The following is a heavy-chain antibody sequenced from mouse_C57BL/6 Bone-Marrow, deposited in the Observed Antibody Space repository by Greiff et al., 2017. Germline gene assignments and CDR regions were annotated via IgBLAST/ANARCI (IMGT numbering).Heavy chain of an antibody. CDR1: GYAFTNYL. CDR2: INPGSGGT. J-gene: IGHJ2*01. CDR3: AREGGYDDGDWFDY. D-gene: IGHD2-4*01. V-gene: IGHV1-54*01. Sequence: VQLQQSGAELVRPGTSVKVSCKASGYAFTNYLIEWVKQRPGQGLEWIGVINPGSGGTNYNEKFKGKATLTADKSSSTAYMQLSSLTSEDSAVYFCAREGGYDDGDWFDYWGQGTTLTVSS.